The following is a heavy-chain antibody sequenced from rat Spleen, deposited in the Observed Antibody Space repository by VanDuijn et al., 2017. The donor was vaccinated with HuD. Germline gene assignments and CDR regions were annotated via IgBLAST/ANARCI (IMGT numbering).Heavy chain of an antibody. CDR1: GFTFSNSG. Sequence: EVQLVESGGGLVQPGRSLKLSCAASGFTFSNSGMAWVCQAPTKGLEWVATISFDGSHTYYRDSVKGRFTISRDNAKNTLYLQVDRLRGEDTATYYCASITSAAYFDYWGQGVMVTVSS. CDR3: ASITSAAYFDY. V-gene: IGHV5-29*01. CDR2: ISFDGSHT. J-gene: IGHJ2*01. D-gene: IGHD1-2*01.